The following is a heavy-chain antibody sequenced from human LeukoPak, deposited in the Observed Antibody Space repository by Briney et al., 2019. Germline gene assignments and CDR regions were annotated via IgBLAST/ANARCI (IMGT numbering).Heavy chain of an antibody. D-gene: IGHD6-13*01. CDR1: GGSISSSSDY. CDR3: VRHGWGSSWYPDY. V-gene: IGHV4-39*01. J-gene: IGHJ4*02. CDR2: IYYSGST. Sequence: SETLSLTYRVSGGSISSSSDYWGWIRQPPGKGLEWIGSIYYSGSTYYNPSLKSRVTISVDTSKNQFSLKLSSVTAADTAVYYCVRHGWGSSWYPDYWGQGTLVTVSS.